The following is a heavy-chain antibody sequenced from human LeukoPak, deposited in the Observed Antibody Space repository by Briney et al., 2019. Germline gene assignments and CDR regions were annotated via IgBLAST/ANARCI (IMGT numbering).Heavy chain of an antibody. CDR1: GFTFSGYS. V-gene: IGHV3-48*01. Sequence: GGSLRLSCAASGFTFSGYSMSWVRQAPGKGLEWVSFISSIGNTVYYADSVKGRFTISRDNGKNSLYLQMSSLRADDTAVYYCARVRGTTITTIWLDPWGQGTLVTVSS. J-gene: IGHJ5*02. D-gene: IGHD4-11*01. CDR3: ARVRGTTITTIWLDP. CDR2: ISSIGNTV.